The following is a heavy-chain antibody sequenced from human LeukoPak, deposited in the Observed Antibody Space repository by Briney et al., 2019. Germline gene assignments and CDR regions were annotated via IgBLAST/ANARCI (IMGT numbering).Heavy chain of an antibody. CDR3: ATHPPKVCTGGSCTDY. CDR2: INHSGST. CDR1: GGPFSGYY. Sequence: PSETLSLTCAVYGGPFSGYYWSWIRQPPGKGLEWIGEINHSGSTNYIPSLKSRVTISVDMSKNQFSLKLSSVTAADTAVYYCATHPPKVCTGGSCTDYWGQGTLVTVSS. V-gene: IGHV4-34*01. D-gene: IGHD2-15*01. J-gene: IGHJ4*02.